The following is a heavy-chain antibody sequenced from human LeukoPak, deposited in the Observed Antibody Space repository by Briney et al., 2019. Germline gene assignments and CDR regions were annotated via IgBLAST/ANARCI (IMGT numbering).Heavy chain of an antibody. CDR1: GGTFSSYA. D-gene: IGHD3-10*01. CDR3: VRDRGYYGSGSSDAFDI. CDR2: IIPIFGTA. V-gene: IGHV1-69*01. J-gene: IGHJ3*02. Sequence: SVKVSCKASGGTFSSYAISWVRQAPGQGLEWMGGIIPIFGTANYAQKFQGRVTITADESTSTAYMELSSLRSEDTAVYYCVRDRGYYGSGSSDAFDIWGQGTMVTVSS.